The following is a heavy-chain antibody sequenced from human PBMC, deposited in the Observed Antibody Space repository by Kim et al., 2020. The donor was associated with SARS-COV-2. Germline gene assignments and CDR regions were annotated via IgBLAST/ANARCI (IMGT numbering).Heavy chain of an antibody. J-gene: IGHJ6*01. CDR2: IRDDASNI. CDR3: ARAGWRTDSGGSSRYGM. D-gene: IGHD2-2*01. CDR1: GFSFDTYG. Sequence: GGSLRLSCAGSGFSFDTYGMNWVRQAPGKGLEWVSVIRDDASNIYYADSVRGRFTISRDNSKDTVYLQMNSLRADDTAMYYCARAGWRTDSGGSSRYGM. V-gene: IGHV3-30*03.